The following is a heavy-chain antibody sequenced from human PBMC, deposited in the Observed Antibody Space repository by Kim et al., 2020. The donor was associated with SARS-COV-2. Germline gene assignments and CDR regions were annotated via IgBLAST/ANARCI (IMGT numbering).Heavy chain of an antibody. J-gene: IGHJ3*02. Sequence: GGSLRLSCAASGFTFSSYGMHWVRQAPGKGLEWVAVISYDGSNKYYADSVKGRFTISRDNSKNTLYLQMNSLRAEDTAVYYCAKDLRMDYMTDDAFDIWGQGTMVTVSS. V-gene: IGHV3-30*18. D-gene: IGHD4-4*01. CDR2: ISYDGSNK. CDR1: GFTFSSYG. CDR3: AKDLRMDYMTDDAFDI.